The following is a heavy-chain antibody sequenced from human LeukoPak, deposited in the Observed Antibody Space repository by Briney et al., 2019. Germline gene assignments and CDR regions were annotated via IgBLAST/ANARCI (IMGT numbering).Heavy chain of an antibody. V-gene: IGHV1-69*13. Sequence: ASVKGSCKASGGTFSSYAISWVRQAPGQGLEWMGGIIPIFGTANYAQKFQGRVTITADESTSTAYMELSSLRSEDTAVYYCAREARSYGSDYWGQGTLVTVSS. J-gene: IGHJ4*02. D-gene: IGHD5-18*01. CDR1: GGTFSSYA. CDR2: IIPIFGTA. CDR3: AREARSYGSDY.